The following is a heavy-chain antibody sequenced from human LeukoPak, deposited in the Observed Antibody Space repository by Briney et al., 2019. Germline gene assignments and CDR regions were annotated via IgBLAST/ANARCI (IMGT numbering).Heavy chain of an antibody. Sequence: PGGSLRLSCADSGFTFSSYWMHWVRQAPGKGLVWVSRINSDGSSTSYADSVKGRFTISRDNAKNTLYLQMNSLRAEDTAVYYCARVPDSGSAIDYWGQGTLVTVSS. CDR2: INSDGSST. CDR1: GFTFSSYW. V-gene: IGHV3-74*01. J-gene: IGHJ4*02. D-gene: IGHD1-26*01. CDR3: ARVPDSGSAIDY.